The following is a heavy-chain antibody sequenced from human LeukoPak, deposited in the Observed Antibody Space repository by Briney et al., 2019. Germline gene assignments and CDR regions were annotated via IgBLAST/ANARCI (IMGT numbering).Heavy chain of an antibody. CDR3: AKDMMAIVGGTTSAFDM. CDR2: IGNDGKTT. V-gene: IGHV3-30*18. J-gene: IGHJ3*02. D-gene: IGHD1-26*01. Sequence: PGGSLRLSCAASGFTFSTYGTHWVRQAPGKGLEWVAVIGNDGKTTYYADSVKGRFTISRDNAKNSLYLQMNSLRAEDTALYYCAKDMMAIVGGTTSAFDMWGQGTMVTVSS. CDR1: GFTFSTYG.